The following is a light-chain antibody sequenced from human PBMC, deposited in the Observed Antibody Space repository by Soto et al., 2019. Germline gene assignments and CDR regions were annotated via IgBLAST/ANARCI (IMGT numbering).Light chain of an antibody. CDR3: CSSAGSSTSPVV. CDR1: SSDVGSYNL. CDR2: EAS. V-gene: IGLV2-23*01. Sequence: QSALTQPASVSGSPGQSITISCTGTSSDVGSYNLVSWYQQHPGKAPKLMIYEASKRPSGVSNRFSGSKSGNTASLTISGLQPEDEADYYCCSSAGSSTSPVVFGGGTKLTVL. J-gene: IGLJ2*01.